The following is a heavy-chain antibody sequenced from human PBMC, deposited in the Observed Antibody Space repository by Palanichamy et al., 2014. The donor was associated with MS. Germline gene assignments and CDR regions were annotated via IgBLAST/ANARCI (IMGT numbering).Heavy chain of an antibody. CDR1: GYTFSDYF. V-gene: IGHV1-2*02. J-gene: IGHJ2*01. Sequence: QVQLVQSGAEVKKPGASVKISCQASGYTFSDYFIHWVRQAPGQGLEWIGWINPNSGGTHFAHQFQGRVTLTRDTSITTAYMALNSLKSDDTAVYFCARVHCGGGSCYLRWFFDLWGRGTLVAVSS. CDR2: INPNSGGT. CDR3: ARVHCGGGSCYLRWFFDL. D-gene: IGHD2-21*01.